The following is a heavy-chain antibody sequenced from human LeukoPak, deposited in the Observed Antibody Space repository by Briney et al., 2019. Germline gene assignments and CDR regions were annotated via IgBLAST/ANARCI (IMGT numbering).Heavy chain of an antibody. D-gene: IGHD6-13*01. CDR2: IYYSGST. J-gene: IGHJ3*02. V-gene: IGHV4-59*01. CDR1: GGSISSYY. Sequence: SETLSLTCTVSGGSISSYYWNWIRQPPGKGLEWIGYIYYSGSTNYNPSLKSRVTMSIDTSKNQFSLNLNSVTAADTAVYYCALDSSGWSDDSFDIWGHGTMVTVSS. CDR3: ALDSSGWSDDSFDI.